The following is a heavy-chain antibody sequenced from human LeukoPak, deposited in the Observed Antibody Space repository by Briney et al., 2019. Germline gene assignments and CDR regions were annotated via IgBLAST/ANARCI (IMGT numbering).Heavy chain of an antibody. V-gene: IGHV4-34*01. CDR2: INHSGST. Sequence: SETLSLTCAVYGGSFSGYYWSWIRQPPGKGLEWIGEINHSGSTNYNPSLKSRVTISVDTSKNQFSLKLSSVTAADTAVYYCARDNWDLGFGTPSDYYYGMDVWGQGTTVTVSS. D-gene: IGHD1-7*01. CDR3: ARDNWDLGFGTPSDYYYGMDV. J-gene: IGHJ6*02. CDR1: GGSFSGYY.